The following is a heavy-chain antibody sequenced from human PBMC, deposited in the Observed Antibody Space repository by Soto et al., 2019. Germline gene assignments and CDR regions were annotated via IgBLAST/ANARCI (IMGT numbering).Heavy chain of an antibody. CDR2: IYYSGST. Sequence: QVQLQESGPGLVKPSQTLSLTCTVSGGSISSGGYYWSWIRQHPGKGLEWIGYIYYSGSTYYNPSLKSRVTISVDTSKNQSSLKLSSVTAADTAVYYCGLGAAPKPYFDYWGQGTLVTVSS. D-gene: IGHD2-2*02. CDR1: GGSISSGGYY. J-gene: IGHJ4*02. V-gene: IGHV4-31*03. CDR3: GLGAAPKPYFDY.